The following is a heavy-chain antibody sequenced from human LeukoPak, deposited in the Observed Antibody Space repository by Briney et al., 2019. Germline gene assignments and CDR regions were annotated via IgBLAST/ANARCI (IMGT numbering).Heavy chain of an antibody. D-gene: IGHD6-19*01. CDR2: INPNSGGT. Sequence: GASVKVSCKASGYAFTGYYIHWVRQAPGQGLEWMGWINPNSGGTKYAQKFQGRVTKTRDTSITTAYMGLSRLRSDDTAVYYCAKGRVVAGSKSLTYHWFDPWGQGTLVTVSS. V-gene: IGHV1-2*02. CDR1: GYAFTGYY. J-gene: IGHJ5*02. CDR3: AKGRVVAGSKSLTYHWFDP.